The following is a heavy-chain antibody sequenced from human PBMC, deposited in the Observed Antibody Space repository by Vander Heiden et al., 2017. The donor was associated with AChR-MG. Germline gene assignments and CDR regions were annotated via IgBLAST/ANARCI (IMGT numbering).Heavy chain of an antibody. J-gene: IGHJ4*02. V-gene: IGHV4-34*01. CDR2: TNHSGST. Sequence: QVQLQQWGAGLLKPSETLSLTCAVYGGSFSGYYWSWIRQPPGKGLEWIGETNHSGSTNYNPSLKSRVTISVDTSKNQFSLKLSSVTAADTAVYYCASSGRQWLVPDYWGQGTLVTVSS. CDR3: ASSGRQWLVPDY. CDR1: GGSFSGYY. D-gene: IGHD6-19*01.